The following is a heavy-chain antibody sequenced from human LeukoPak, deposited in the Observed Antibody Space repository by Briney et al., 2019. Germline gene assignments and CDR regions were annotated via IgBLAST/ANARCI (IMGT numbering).Heavy chain of an antibody. D-gene: IGHD5-18*01. J-gene: IGHJ4*02. CDR2: INPNSGAT. CDR3: ARGGWSGYSYGSEPEKYFDY. V-gene: IGHV1-2*02. CDR1: GYTFTGYY. Sequence: ASVKVSCKASGYTFTGYYIHWVRQAPGQGLEWMGWINPNSGATNDAQKFQGRVTMTTDTAISTAYMELNRLRSDDTAVYYCARGGWSGYSYGSEPEKYFDYWGQGTLVTVSS.